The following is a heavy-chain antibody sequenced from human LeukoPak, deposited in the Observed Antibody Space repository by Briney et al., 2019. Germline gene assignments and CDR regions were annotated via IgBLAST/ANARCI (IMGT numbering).Heavy chain of an antibody. J-gene: IGHJ4*02. CDR1: GFTFSDYW. CDR3: ARDRGPRTGFMVREAYDY. Sequence: GRSLRLSCAASGFTFSDYWIHWVRQAPGKGLVWVSRINTDGSITNYADSVEGRFSISRDNAKNTLYLQMSSLRAEDTAVYYCARDRGPRTGFMVREAYDYWGQGTLVTVSS. V-gene: IGHV3-74*01. CDR2: INTDGSIT. D-gene: IGHD3-10*01.